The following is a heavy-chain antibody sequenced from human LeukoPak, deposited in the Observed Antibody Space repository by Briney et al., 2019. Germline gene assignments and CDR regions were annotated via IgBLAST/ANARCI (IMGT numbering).Heavy chain of an antibody. CDR3: AREFGSGSYYNLGY. J-gene: IGHJ4*02. CDR1: GYSFSSYW. D-gene: IGHD3-10*01. V-gene: IGHV5-51*01. Sequence: GESVRISCKGSGYSFSSYWIAWVRQMPGKGLEWMGIIFPGDSDPKYSPSFQGQVTISADKSISTAYLQWSSLKASDTAIYYCAREFGSGSYYNLGYWGQGTLVTVSS. CDR2: IFPGDSDP.